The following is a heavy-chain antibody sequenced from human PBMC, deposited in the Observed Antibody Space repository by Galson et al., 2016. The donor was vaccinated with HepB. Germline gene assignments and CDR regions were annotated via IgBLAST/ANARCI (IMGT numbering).Heavy chain of an antibody. V-gene: IGHV1-3*01. CDR3: ARDPDYDILTGLYGMDV. Sequence: SVKVSCKASGYTLSSYAMYWVRQAPGQRLEWMGWINAGNDNTKYSQKFQGRVTITRDTSASTAYMEPSSLRSEDTAVYYCARDPDYDILTGLYGMDVWGQGTTVTVPS. D-gene: IGHD3-9*01. J-gene: IGHJ6*02. CDR1: GYTLSSYA. CDR2: INAGNDNT.